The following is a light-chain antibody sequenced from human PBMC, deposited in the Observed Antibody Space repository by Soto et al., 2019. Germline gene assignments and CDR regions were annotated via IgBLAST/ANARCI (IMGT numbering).Light chain of an antibody. J-gene: IGLJ2*01. V-gene: IGLV3-21*04. CDR1: HIGGKS. CDR3: QVWDGNTDHVV. CDR2: YDS. Sequence: SYELNQPPSVSVAPGKTATITCGADHIGGKSVHWYQQKPGQAPVLVIYYDSDRPSGIPERFSGSNSENTATLTISRVEAGDEADYYCQVWDGNTDHVVFGGGTKLTVL.